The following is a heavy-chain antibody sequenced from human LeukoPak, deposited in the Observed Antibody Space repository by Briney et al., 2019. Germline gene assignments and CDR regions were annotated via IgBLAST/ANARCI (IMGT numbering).Heavy chain of an antibody. D-gene: IGHD3-3*01. V-gene: IGHV1-69*01. Sequence: AASVKVSCKASGGTFSSYAISWVRQAPGQGLEWMGGIIPIFGTANYAQKFQGRVTITADESTSTAYMELSSLRSEDTAVYYCARAWIDFGSGYYTYFDYWGQGTLVTVSS. J-gene: IGHJ4*02. CDR2: IIPIFGTA. CDR3: ARAWIDFGSGYYTYFDY. CDR1: GGTFSSYA.